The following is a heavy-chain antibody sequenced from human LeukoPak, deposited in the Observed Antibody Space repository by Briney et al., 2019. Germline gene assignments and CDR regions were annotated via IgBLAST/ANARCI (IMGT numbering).Heavy chain of an antibody. CDR3: ARGRGDYYGTSGNWFDP. Sequence: ASVKVSCEASGYTLSDYYIYWVRQAPGQGLEWLGWLNPHSGGTNYAQKFQGRVTLTRDTSTTTAYLELRSLRSDDTAVYYCARGRGDYYGTSGNWFDPWGQGALVTVSS. D-gene: IGHD3-22*01. J-gene: IGHJ5*02. CDR1: GYTLSDYY. V-gene: IGHV1-2*02. CDR2: LNPHSGGT.